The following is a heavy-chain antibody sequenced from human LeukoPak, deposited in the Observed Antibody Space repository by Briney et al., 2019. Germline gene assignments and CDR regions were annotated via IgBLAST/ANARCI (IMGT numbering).Heavy chain of an antibody. V-gene: IGHV1-2*02. J-gene: IGHJ4*02. CDR3: ARAVLLGTDFDY. CDR1: GYIFIGYY. Sequence: ASVEVSCKTSGYIFIGYYMHWVRQAPGQGLEWMGWINPNSGGTNYAQKFQGRVTMTRDTSISTAYMELSRLRSDDTAVYYCARAVLLGTDFDYWGQGTLVTISS. D-gene: IGHD5-18*01. CDR2: INPNSGGT.